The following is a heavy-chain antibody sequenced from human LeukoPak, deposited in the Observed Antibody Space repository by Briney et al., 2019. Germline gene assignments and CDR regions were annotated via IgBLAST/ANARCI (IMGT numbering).Heavy chain of an antibody. Sequence: GGSLRLSCAASGFTVSSNYMSWVRQAPGKGLEWVSVIYIGGSTYYAASVKGRFTISRDNSKNTLYLQMNSLRAEDTAVYYCARENRYSSGWYFFDYWGQGTLVTVSS. D-gene: IGHD6-19*01. J-gene: IGHJ4*02. CDR1: GFTVSSNY. V-gene: IGHV3-53*01. CDR3: ARENRYSSGWYFFDY. CDR2: IYIGGST.